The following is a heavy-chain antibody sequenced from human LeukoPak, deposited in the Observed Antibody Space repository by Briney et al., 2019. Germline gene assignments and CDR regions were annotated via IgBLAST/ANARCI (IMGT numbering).Heavy chain of an antibody. CDR3: TTWNY. Sequence: GGSLRLSCAASGFTFSKAWMSWVRQAPGKGLEWVGHIKTKTDGGTTDYAAPVKGRFTISRDDSKNTLYLQMSSLNTEDTAMYYCTTWNYWGQGTLVTVSS. CDR1: GFTFSKAW. CDR2: IKTKTDGGTT. J-gene: IGHJ4*02. V-gene: IGHV3-15*01. D-gene: IGHD1-1*01.